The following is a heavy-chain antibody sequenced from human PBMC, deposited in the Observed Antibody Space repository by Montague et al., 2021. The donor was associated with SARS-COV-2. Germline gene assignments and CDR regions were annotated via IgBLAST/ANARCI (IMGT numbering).Heavy chain of an antibody. V-gene: IGHV3-23*01. CDR1: GFTFSYYA. Sequence: SLRPSCAASGFTFSYYAMSWVRQAPGKGLEWVSTISGSGGTTYYADSVKGRFTISRDNSKNTLYLRMNRLRAEDTAVYYCAKAHYYDSSGYYFWGQGTLVTVSS. CDR3: AKAHYYDSSGYYF. D-gene: IGHD3-22*01. CDR2: ISGSGGTT. J-gene: IGHJ4*02.